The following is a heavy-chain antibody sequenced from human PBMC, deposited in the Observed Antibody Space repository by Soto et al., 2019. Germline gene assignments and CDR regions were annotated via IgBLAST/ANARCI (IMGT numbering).Heavy chain of an antibody. J-gene: IGHJ6*02. CDR1: GGTFSSYA. CDR2: IIPIFGTA. CDR3: AYLLSYYYDSSGYYYYYYGMDV. V-gene: IGHV1-69*01. Sequence: QVQLVQSGAEVKKPGSSVKVSCKASGGTFSSYAISWVRQAPGQGLEWMGGIIPIFGTANYAQKFQGRVTITADESTSTAYMELSSLRSEYTAVYYCAYLLSYYYDSSGYYYYYYGMDVCGQGTTVTVSS. D-gene: IGHD3-22*01.